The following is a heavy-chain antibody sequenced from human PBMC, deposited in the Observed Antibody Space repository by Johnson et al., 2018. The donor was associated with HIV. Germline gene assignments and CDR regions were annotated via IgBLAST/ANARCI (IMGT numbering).Heavy chain of an antibody. D-gene: IGHD3-10*01. CDR2: LSYAGTNE. Sequence: VQPARSLRLFCVASGFSFNSYAMHWVRQAPGTGLAWVAVLSYAGTNEYYADSVKGRFTISRDNSKNTLYLQRNILRAEDTAVYYYATELLRSETGVFDIWGQVTMVTVCS. J-gene: IGHJ3*02. V-gene: IGHV3-30*04. CDR3: ATELLRSETGVFDI. CDR1: GFSFNSYA.